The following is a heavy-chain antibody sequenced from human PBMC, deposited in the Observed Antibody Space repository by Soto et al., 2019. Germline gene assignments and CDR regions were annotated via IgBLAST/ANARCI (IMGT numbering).Heavy chain of an antibody. CDR2: VDSAGSGT. CDR1: GITFSGFW. V-gene: IGHV3-74*01. J-gene: IGHJ4*02. Sequence: VPLVESGGGSVQPGGSLRLSCVASGITFSGFWMHWVRQVPGKGLVWVARVDSAGSGTSYADSVKGRFTISRDNAKNTLSLQRDSRRVEDTAVYYCATVFEHWGQGIPVTVSS. CDR3: ATVFEH.